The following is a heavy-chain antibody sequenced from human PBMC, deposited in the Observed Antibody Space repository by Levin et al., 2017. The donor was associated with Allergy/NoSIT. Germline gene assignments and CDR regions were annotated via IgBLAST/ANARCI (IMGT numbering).Heavy chain of an antibody. V-gene: IGHV4-59*01. D-gene: IGHD3-3*01. Sequence: SETLSLTCTVSGGSISSYYWSWIRQPPGKGLEWIGYIYYSGSTNYNPSLKSRVTISVDTSKNQFSLKLSSVTAADTAVYYCARVVLDFWSGYYSRAFDIWGQGTMVTVSS. CDR3: ARVVLDFWSGYYSRAFDI. CDR2: IYYSGST. J-gene: IGHJ3*02. CDR1: GGSISSYY.